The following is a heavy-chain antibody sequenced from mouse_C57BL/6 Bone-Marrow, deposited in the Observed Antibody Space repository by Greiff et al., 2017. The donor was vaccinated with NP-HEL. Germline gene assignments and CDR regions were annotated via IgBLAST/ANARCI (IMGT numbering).Heavy chain of an antibody. CDR1: GYTFTDYY. CDR2: INPNNGGT. V-gene: IGHV1-26*01. Sequence: VQLQQSGPELVKPGASVKISCKASGYTFTDYYMNWVKQSHGKSLEWIGDINPNNGGTSYNQKFKGKATLTVDKSSSTAYMELRSLTSEDSAVYYCARRSGYYYGSSYGYWGQGTTLTVAS. CDR3: ARRSGYYYGSSYGY. J-gene: IGHJ2*01. D-gene: IGHD1-1*01.